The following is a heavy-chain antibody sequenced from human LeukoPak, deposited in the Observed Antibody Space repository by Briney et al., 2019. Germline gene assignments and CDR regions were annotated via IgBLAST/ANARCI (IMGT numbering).Heavy chain of an antibody. CDR1: GFTVSSNY. Sequence: GGSLRLSCAASGFTVSSNYMSWVRQAPGRGLEWVSVIYSGGSTYYADSVKGRFTISRDNSKNTLYLQMNNLRAEDTAVYYCARGGTTAVDFDYWGQGTLVTVSS. J-gene: IGHJ4*02. D-gene: IGHD1-1*01. V-gene: IGHV3-53*01. CDR3: ARGGTTAVDFDY. CDR2: IYSGGST.